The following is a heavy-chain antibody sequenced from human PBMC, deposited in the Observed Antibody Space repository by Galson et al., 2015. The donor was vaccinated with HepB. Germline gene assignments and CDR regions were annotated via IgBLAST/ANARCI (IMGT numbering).Heavy chain of an antibody. J-gene: IGHJ2*01. CDR2: ISSSSSYI. D-gene: IGHD3-22*01. Sequence: SLRLSCAASGFTFSSYSMNWVRQAPGKGLEWVSSISSSSSYIYYADSVKGRFTISRDNAKNSLYLQMNSLRAEDTAVYYCARGQYDSSGYSVFLWYFDLWGRGTLVTVSS. CDR3: ARGQYDSSGYSVFLWYFDL. CDR1: GFTFSSYS. V-gene: IGHV3-21*01.